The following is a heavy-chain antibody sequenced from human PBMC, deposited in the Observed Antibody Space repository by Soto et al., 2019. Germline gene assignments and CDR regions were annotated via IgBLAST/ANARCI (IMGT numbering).Heavy chain of an antibody. CDR3: ARAARSGFDY. Sequence: GSLRLSCAASGFTFSSYSMNWVRQAPGKGLEWVSSISSSSSYIYYADSVKGRFTISRDNAKNSLYLQMNSLRVGDTAVYYCARAARSGFDYWGRGTLVSVSS. CDR2: ISSSSSYI. J-gene: IGHJ4*02. V-gene: IGHV3-21*01. CDR1: GFTFSSYS.